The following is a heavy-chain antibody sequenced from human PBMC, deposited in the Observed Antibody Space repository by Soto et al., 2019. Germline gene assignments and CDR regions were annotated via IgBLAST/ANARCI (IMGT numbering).Heavy chain of an antibody. D-gene: IGHD1-26*01. CDR1: GGTFSSYA. V-gene: IGHV1-69*13. CDR3: ARDHPVGATDYFDY. J-gene: IGHJ4*02. Sequence: SVKVSCKASGGTFSSYAISWVRQAPGQGLEWMGGIIPIFGTANYAQKFQGRVTITADESTSTAYMELSSLRSEVTAVYYCARDHPVGATDYFDYWGQGTLVTVSS. CDR2: IIPIFGTA.